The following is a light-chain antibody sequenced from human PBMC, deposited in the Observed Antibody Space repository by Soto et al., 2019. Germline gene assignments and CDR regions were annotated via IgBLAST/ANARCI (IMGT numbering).Light chain of an antibody. CDR2: EVN. CDR1: SSDVGGYNY. J-gene: IGLJ1*01. Sequence: QPVLTQPPSASGAPGQSVTISCTGTSSDVGGYNYVSWYQQNPGKVPKLLIYEVNKRPSGVPDRFSGSKSGNTASLTVSGLQDEDEADYYCTSYAGGNNVFGTGTKVTVL. V-gene: IGLV2-8*01. CDR3: TSYAGGNNV.